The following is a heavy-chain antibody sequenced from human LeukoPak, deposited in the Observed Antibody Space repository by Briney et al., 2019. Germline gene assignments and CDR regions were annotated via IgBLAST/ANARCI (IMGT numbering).Heavy chain of an antibody. Sequence: GESLKISCTGSGSSFTSYWIGWVRPMPGKGLEWMGIIYPGDSDTRYSPSFQGQVTISADKSISTAYLQWSSLKASDTAMYYCARRTPTPTAFDYWGQGTLVTVSS. J-gene: IGHJ4*02. D-gene: IGHD4-17*01. CDR3: ARRTPTPTAFDY. CDR2: IYPGDSDT. CDR1: GSSFTSYW. V-gene: IGHV5-51*01.